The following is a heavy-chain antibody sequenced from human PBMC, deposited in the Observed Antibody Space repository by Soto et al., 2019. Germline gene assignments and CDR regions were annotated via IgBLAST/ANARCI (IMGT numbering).Heavy chain of an antibody. J-gene: IGHJ6*02. V-gene: IGHV3-23*01. CDR3: ARDGYCGGDCYLNGMDV. D-gene: IGHD2-21*02. CDR2: SGSGGST. CDR1: GFTFSSY. Sequence: EVQLLESGGGLVQPGGSLRLSCAASGFTFSSYSGSGGSTYYADSVKGRFTISRDNSKNTLYLQMNSLRAEGTAVYYCARDGYCGGDCYLNGMDVWGQGTTVTVSS.